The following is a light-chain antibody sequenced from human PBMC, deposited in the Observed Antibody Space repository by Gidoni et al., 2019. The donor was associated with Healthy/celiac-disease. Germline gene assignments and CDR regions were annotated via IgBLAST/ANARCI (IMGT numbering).Light chain of an antibody. CDR3: QQYGS. J-gene: IGKJ2*01. V-gene: IGKV3-20*01. CDR1: QSVSSSY. CDR2: GAS. Sequence: EIVLTQSPGTLSLSPGERATLSCRASQSVSSSYLAWYQQKPGQAPRLLIYGASSRATGIPDRFSGSGSGTDFTLTISRLEPEDFAVYYCQQYGSFXXXTKLEIK.